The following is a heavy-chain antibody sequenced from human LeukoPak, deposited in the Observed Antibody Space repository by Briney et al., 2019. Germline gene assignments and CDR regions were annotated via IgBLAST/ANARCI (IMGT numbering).Heavy chain of an antibody. CDR2: ISGSGGST. CDR1: GFTFSSYA. V-gene: IGHV3-23*01. J-gene: IGHJ6*03. Sequence: PGGSLRLSCAASGFTFSSYAMSWVRQAPGKGLEWVSAISGSGGSTYYADSVKGRFTISRDNSKNTLYLQMNSLRAEDTAVYYCATGAVAGRVLLNYYYYYMDVWGKGTTVTVSS. D-gene: IGHD6-19*01. CDR3: ATGAVAGRVLLNYYYYYMDV.